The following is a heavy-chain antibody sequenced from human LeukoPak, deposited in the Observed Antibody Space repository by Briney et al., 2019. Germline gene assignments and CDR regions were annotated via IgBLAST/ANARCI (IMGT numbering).Heavy chain of an antibody. J-gene: IGHJ4*02. Sequence: ASVKVSCKASGYTSTGYYMHWVRQAPGQGLEWLGWINPNSGGTNYAQKFQGWVTMTRDTSISTAYMELSRLRSDDTAVYYCARVEESGWYSVNWGQGTLVTVSS. V-gene: IGHV1-2*04. CDR2: INPNSGGT. CDR3: ARVEESGWYSVN. D-gene: IGHD6-19*01. CDR1: GYTSTGYY.